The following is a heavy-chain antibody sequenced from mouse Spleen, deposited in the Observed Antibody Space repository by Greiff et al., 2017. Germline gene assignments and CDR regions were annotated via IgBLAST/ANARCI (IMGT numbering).Heavy chain of an antibody. V-gene: IGHV1-55*01. D-gene: IGHD1-1*01. CDR2: IYPGSGST. J-gene: IGHJ2*01. CDR3: ARSSITTVVAPFDY. CDR1: GYTFTSYW. Sequence: QVQLQQPGAELVKPGASVKMSCKASGYTFTSYWITWVKQRPGQGLEWLGDIYPGSGSTNYNEKFKSKATLTVDTSSSTAYMQLSSLTSEDSAVYYCARSSITTVVAPFDYWGQGTTLTVSS.